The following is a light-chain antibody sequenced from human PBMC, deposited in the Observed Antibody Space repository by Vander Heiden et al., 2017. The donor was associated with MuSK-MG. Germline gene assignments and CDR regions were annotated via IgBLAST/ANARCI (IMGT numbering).Light chain of an antibody. V-gene: IGKV4-1*01. J-gene: IGKJ1*01. CDR1: QSVLYSSNNENY. CDR2: WAS. Sequence: DIVLTHSPDSLAVSLGERATLNCKSRQSVLYSSNNENYLAWYQQKPGQPPKLLIYWASTRESGVPDRFSGSGSGTDFTLTISSLQAEDVAVYYCQQYDSTPQTFGQGTKVEIK. CDR3: QQYDSTPQT.